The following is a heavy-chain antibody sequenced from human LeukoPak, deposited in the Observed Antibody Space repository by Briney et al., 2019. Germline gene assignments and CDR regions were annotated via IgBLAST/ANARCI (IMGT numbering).Heavy chain of an antibody. J-gene: IGHJ6*02. D-gene: IGHD3-3*01. CDR1: GGSISGSSYY. CDR2: IYYSGST. CDR3: YSAGPVGSGYYLYYYYGMDV. V-gene: IGHV4-39*01. Sequence: SETLSLTCTVSGGSISGSSYYWGWIRQPPGKGLEWIGSIYYSGSTYYNPSLKGRVTISVDTSKNQFSLKLNSVTATDTAVYYCYSAGPVGSGYYLYYYYGMDVWGQGTTVTVSS.